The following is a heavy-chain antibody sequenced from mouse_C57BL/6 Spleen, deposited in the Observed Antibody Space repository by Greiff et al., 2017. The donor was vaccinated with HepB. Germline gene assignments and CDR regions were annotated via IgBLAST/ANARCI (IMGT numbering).Heavy chain of an antibody. V-gene: IGHV1-50*01. D-gene: IGHD1-1*01. CDR3: ARRDTAGSSYWYFDV. CDR1: GYTFTSYW. J-gene: IGHJ1*03. CDR2: IDPSDSYT. Sequence: QVQLQQPGAELVKPGASVKLSCKASGYTFTSYWMQWVNQRPGQGLEWIGEIDPSDSYTNYNQKFKGKATLTVDTSSSTAYMQLSSLTSEDSAVYYCARRDTAGSSYWYFDVWGTGTTVTVSS.